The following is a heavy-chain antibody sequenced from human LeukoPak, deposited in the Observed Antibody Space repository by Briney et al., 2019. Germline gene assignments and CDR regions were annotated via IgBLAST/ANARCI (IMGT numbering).Heavy chain of an antibody. J-gene: IGHJ3*02. CDR3: ARRSYDFWSGSYDAFDI. CDR1: GYRFTSYW. D-gene: IGHD3-3*01. CDR2: IYPGDSDT. Sequence: GESPKISCKGSGYRFTSYWIAWVRQMPGKGLEWMGIIYPGDSDTRYSPSFQGQVTISADKSISTAYLQWSSLKASDTAMYYCARRSYDFWSGSYDAFDIWGQGTMVTVSS. V-gene: IGHV5-51*01.